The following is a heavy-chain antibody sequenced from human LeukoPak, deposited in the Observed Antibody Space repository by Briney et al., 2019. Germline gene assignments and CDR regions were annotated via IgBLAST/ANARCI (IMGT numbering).Heavy chain of an antibody. Sequence: SETLSLTCTVSGGSISSYYWSWLRQPPGKGLEWIGYIYYSGSTNYNPSLKSRVTISVDTSKNQFSLKLSSVTAADTAVYYCARVFVDSSGYYSYYFDYWGQGTLVTVSS. J-gene: IGHJ4*02. CDR1: GGSISSYY. CDR3: ARVFVDSSGYYSYYFDY. CDR2: IYYSGST. D-gene: IGHD3-22*01. V-gene: IGHV4-59*01.